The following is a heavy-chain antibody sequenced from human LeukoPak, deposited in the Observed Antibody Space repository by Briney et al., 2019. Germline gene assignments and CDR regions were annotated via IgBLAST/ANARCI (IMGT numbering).Heavy chain of an antibody. J-gene: IGHJ4*02. D-gene: IGHD5-24*01. Sequence: GGSLRLSCAASGFTVSSNYMSWVRQAPGKGLEWVSVIYSGGSTYYADSVKGRFTISRDNSKNTLYLQVNSLRAEDTAVYYCARGVEMATISSYYFDYWGQGTLVTVSS. CDR1: GFTVSSNY. V-gene: IGHV3-53*01. CDR3: ARGVEMATISSYYFDY. CDR2: IYSGGST.